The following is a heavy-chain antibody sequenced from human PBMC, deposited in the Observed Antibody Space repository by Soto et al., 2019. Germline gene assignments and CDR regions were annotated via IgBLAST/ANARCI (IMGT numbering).Heavy chain of an antibody. J-gene: IGHJ4*02. D-gene: IGHD4-17*01. CDR3: ARVSLSYGDYDPYFDY. CDR1: GGSISSGGYY. Sequence: SETLSLTCTVSGGSISSGGYYWSWIRQHPGKGLEWIGYIYYSGSTYYNPSLKSRVTISVDTSKNQFSLKLSSVTAADTAVYYCARVSLSYGDYDPYFDYWGQGTLVTVSS. V-gene: IGHV4-31*03. CDR2: IYYSGST.